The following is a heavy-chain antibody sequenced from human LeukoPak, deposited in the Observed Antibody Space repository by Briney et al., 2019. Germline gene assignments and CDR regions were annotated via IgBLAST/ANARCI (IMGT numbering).Heavy chain of an antibody. Sequence: GGSLRLSCAASGFTFSSYWMSWVRQAPGKGLEWVANIKQDGSEKYYVDSVRGRFTISRDNAKKSLYLQMNSLRAEDTAVYYCASGRFGDQRYDYWGQGTLVTVSS. CDR1: GFTFSSYW. CDR2: IKQDGSEK. CDR3: ASGRFGDQRYDY. V-gene: IGHV3-7*01. D-gene: IGHD3-10*01. J-gene: IGHJ4*02.